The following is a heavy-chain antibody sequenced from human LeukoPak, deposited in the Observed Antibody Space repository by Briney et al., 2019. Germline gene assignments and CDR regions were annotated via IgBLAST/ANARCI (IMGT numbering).Heavy chain of an antibody. V-gene: IGHV4-39*01. CDR3: ARVGKSGLRYFPHAFDI. J-gene: IGHJ3*02. CDR1: GGSISSSNYY. CDR2: IYYSGST. Sequence: SETLSLTCTVSGGSISSSNYYWGWIRQPPGKGLEWIGTIYYSGSTYYNPSLKSRVTIFVDTSKNQFSLKLSSVTAADTAVYYCARVGKSGLRYFPHAFDIWGQGTMVTVSS. D-gene: IGHD3-9*01.